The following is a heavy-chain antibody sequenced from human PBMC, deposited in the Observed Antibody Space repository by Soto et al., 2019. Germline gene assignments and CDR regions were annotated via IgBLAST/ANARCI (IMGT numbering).Heavy chain of an antibody. V-gene: IGHV4-31*03. CDR1: GGSISSGGYY. Sequence: SETLSLTCTVSGGSISSGGYYWSWIRQHQGKGLEWIGYIYDSGSTYYNPSLKSRVTISVDTSKNQFSLKLSSVTAADTAVYYCARDRNYVMGYYYYGMDVWGQGTTVTVSS. CDR2: IYDSGST. J-gene: IGHJ6*02. D-gene: IGHD1-7*01. CDR3: ARDRNYVMGYYYYGMDV.